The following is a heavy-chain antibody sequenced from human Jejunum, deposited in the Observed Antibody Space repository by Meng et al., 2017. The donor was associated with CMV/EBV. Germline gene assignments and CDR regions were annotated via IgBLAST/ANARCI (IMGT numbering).Heavy chain of an antibody. D-gene: IGHD6-13*01. J-gene: IGHJ4*02. CDR3: AHRRYYSSTWSWGDFDY. V-gene: IGHV2-5*02. CDR1: SLSTNQVG. CDR2: IYWDDEK. Sequence: SLSTNQVGVGWIRRPPGKALEWLALIYWDDEKRYNPSVKSRLTITKDTSKNQVVLTMTNVDPVDTATYYCAHRRYYSSTWSWGDFDYWGQRTLVTVSS.